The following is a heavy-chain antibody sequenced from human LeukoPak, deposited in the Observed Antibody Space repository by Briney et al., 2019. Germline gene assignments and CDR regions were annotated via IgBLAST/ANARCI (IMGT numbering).Heavy chain of an antibody. J-gene: IGHJ4*02. CDR2: INPNSGGT. CDR1: GYTFTGYH. D-gene: IGHD3-22*01. CDR3: ATSTVETYYSDTSDYYFHYFDY. V-gene: IGHV1-2*02. Sequence: GASVKVSCKASGYTFTGYHLHWVRQAPGQGLEWMGWINPNSGGTNYAQKLQGRVTMTRDTSISTAYMELSRLTSDDTAVYFCATSTVETYYSDTSDYYFHYFDYWGQGTLVTVSS.